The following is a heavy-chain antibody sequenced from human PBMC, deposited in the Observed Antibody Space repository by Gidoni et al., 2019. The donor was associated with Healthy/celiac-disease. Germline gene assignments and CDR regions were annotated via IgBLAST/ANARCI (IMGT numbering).Heavy chain of an antibody. V-gene: IGHV4-34*01. J-gene: IGHJ4*02. D-gene: IGHD2-2*01. CDR2: INHSGST. CDR1: GGSFRGYY. Sequence: QVQLQQWGAGLLKPSETLSLTCAVYGGSFRGYYWSWIRQPPGKGLEWIGEINHSGSTNYNPSLKSRVTISVDTSKNQFSLKLSSVTAADTAVYYCARGPYCSSTSCHCFDYWGQGTLVTVSS. CDR3: ARGPYCSSTSCHCFDY.